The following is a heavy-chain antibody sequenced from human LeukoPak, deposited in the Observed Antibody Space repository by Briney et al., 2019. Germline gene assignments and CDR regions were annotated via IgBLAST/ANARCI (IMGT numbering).Heavy chain of an antibody. CDR3: ARFYGDYFDS. J-gene: IGHJ4*02. CDR1: GGSFSGYY. D-gene: IGHD2/OR15-2a*01. Sequence: SETLSLTCAVYGGSFSGYYWSWIRQPPGKGLEWIGEINHSGSTNYNPSLKSRVTISVDTSKNQFSLKLSSVTAADTAVYFCARFYGDYFDSWGQGTLVTVSS. V-gene: IGHV4-34*01. CDR2: INHSGST.